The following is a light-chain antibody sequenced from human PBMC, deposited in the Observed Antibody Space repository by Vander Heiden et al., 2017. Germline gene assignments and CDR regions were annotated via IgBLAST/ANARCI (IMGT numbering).Light chain of an antibody. J-gene: IGLJ3*02. CDR3: AAWDDSLNVWV. Sequence: QSVLTQPPSASGTPGQRVTISCSGSSSNIGSNTVNWYKQLQGTAPKLLIYSNNQRPSGVPDRFSGSKSDTSASLAVSGLQSEEEADYYCAAWDDSLNVWVFGGGTEL. CDR2: SNN. CDR1: SSNIGSNT. V-gene: IGLV1-44*01.